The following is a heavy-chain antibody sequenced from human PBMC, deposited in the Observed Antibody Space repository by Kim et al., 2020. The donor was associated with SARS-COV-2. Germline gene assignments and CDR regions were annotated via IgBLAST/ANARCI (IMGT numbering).Heavy chain of an antibody. J-gene: IGHJ4*02. V-gene: IGHV4-59*01. Sequence: SETLSLTCTVSGGSISSYYWSWIRQPPGKGLEWIGYIYYSGSTNYNPSLKSRVTISVDTSKNQFSLKLSSVTAADTAVYYCARAMDVSYYYDSSGYYYGEGFDYWGQGTLVTVS. CDR2: IYYSGST. CDR3: ARAMDVSYYYDSSGYYYGEGFDY. D-gene: IGHD3-22*01. CDR1: GGSISSYY.